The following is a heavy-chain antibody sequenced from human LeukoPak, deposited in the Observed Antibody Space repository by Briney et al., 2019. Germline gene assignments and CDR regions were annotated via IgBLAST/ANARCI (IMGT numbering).Heavy chain of an antibody. D-gene: IGHD3-10*01. J-gene: IGHJ5*02. CDR3: ARGSTLGITMVRGANWFDP. CDR1: GFTFSSYA. V-gene: IGHV3-30*04. CDR2: ISYDGSNK. Sequence: GGSLRLSCAASGFTFSSYAMHWVRQAPGKGLEWVAVISYDGSNKYYADSVKGRFTISRDNSKNTLYLQMNSLRAEDTAVYYCARGSTLGITMVRGANWFDPWGQGTLVTVSS.